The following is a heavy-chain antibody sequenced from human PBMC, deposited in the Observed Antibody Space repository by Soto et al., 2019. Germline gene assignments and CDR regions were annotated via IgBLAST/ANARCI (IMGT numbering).Heavy chain of an antibody. CDR2: IYYSGST. J-gene: IGHJ6*02. V-gene: IGHV4-28*03. D-gene: IGHD3-3*01. Sequence: QVQLQESGPGLVKPSDTLSLTCAVSGYSISSSNWWGWIRQPPGKGLEWIGYIYYSGSTYYNPSLKSRVTMSVDTSKNQFSLKLSAVTAVDTAVYYCARARRGVDDFWSGYTSPFGMDVWGQGTTVTVSS. CDR3: ARARRGVDDFWSGYTSPFGMDV. CDR1: GYSISSSNW.